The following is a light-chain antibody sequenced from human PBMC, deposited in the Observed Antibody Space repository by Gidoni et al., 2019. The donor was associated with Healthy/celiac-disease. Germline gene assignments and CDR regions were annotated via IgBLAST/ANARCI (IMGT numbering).Light chain of an antibody. Sequence: DIQMTQSPSTLPASVGDRVTITCRASQSISSWLVWYQQKPGKAPKLLIYDASSLESGVPSRFSGSGSGTEFTLTISSLQPDDFATYYCQQYNSYSPWTFGQGTKVEIK. J-gene: IGKJ1*01. V-gene: IGKV1-5*01. CDR3: QQYNSYSPWT. CDR1: QSISSW. CDR2: DAS.